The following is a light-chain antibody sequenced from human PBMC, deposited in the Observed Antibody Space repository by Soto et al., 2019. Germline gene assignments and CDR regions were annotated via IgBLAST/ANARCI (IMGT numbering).Light chain of an antibody. CDR1: SSDVGGYNY. CDR2: DVS. J-gene: IGLJ7*01. CDR3: SSYTSSSTRGV. Sequence: QSVLTQPASVSGSPGQSTTISCTGTSSDVGGYNYVSWYQQHPGKAPKLMIYDVSNRPSGVSNRFSGSKSGNTASLTISGLQAEDEADYYCSSYTSSSTRGVFGGGTQLTVL. V-gene: IGLV2-14*01.